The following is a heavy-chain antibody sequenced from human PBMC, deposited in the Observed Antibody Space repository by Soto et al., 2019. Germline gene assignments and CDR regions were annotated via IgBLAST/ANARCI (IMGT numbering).Heavy chain of an antibody. CDR2: IYYSGIT. V-gene: IGHV4-30-4*01. J-gene: IGHJ4*02. Sequence: QVRLQESGPGLVKPSETLSLTCTVSGGSTSSGDYYWSWIRQPPGKGLEWIGYIYYSGITYYNPSLKNRLTISQDTSKNQFSLKLGSVTAADTAVYYCARQYGGYEYYFDYWGQGTLVTVSS. CDR3: ARQYGGYEYYFDY. CDR1: GGSTSSGDYY. D-gene: IGHD5-12*01.